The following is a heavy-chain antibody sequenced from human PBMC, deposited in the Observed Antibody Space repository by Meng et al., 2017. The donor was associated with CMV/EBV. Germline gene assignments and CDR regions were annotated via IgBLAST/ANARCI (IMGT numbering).Heavy chain of an antibody. V-gene: IGHV4-34*01. J-gene: IGHJ5*02. CDR1: SCSGYY. Sequence: SCSGYYWGWIRRPPGKGLEWIGEVNHRGRNNYNPSLKSRVTISVDTSKNQFSLKLSSVTAADTAVYYCARGGGLRFLEWLGVRWFDPWGQGTLVTVSS. CDR3: ARGGGLRFLEWLGVRWFDP. CDR2: VNHRGRN. D-gene: IGHD3-3*01.